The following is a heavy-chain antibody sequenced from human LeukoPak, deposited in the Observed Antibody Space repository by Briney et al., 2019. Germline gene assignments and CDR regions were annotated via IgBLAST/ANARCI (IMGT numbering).Heavy chain of an antibody. Sequence: ASVKVSCKASGYTFTSYDINWVRQATGQGLEWMGWMNPNSGNTGYAQKFQGRVTMTRNTSISTAYMELSSLRSEDTAVYYCARGTPYYYDSSGLPTMDVWGQGTTVTVSS. D-gene: IGHD3-22*01. J-gene: IGHJ6*02. CDR2: MNPNSGNT. CDR1: GYTFTSYD. CDR3: ARGTPYYYDSSGLPTMDV. V-gene: IGHV1-8*01.